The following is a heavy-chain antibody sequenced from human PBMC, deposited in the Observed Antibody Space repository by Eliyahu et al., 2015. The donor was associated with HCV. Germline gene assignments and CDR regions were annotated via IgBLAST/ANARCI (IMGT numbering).Heavy chain of an antibody. V-gene: IGHV1-18*01. D-gene: IGHD2-15*01. CDR2: ISAYNGNT. Sequence: QVQLVQSGAEVKKPGASVKVSCKVSGYTFTSYGISWVRQAPGQGLEGMGWISAYNGNTNYAQKLQGRVTMTTDTSTSTAYMELRSLRSDDTAVYYCARGRVVVVAATEYYFDYWGQGTLVTVSS. J-gene: IGHJ4*02. CDR1: GYTFTSYG. CDR3: ARGRVVVVAATEYYFDY.